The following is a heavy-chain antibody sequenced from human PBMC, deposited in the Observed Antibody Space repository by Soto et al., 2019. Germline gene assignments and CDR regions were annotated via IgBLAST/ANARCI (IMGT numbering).Heavy chain of an antibody. Sequence: QVQLVESGGGVVQPGRSLRLSCAASGFTFSGYAMHWVRQAPGKGLEWVAVMSYDGSNRYYADSVKGRFTISRDNSKNXXYLQMNSLRAEDTAVYYCARVGGYTYGDYYYGMDVWGQGTTVTVSS. D-gene: IGHD5-18*01. CDR1: GFTFSGYA. V-gene: IGHV3-30-3*01. CDR3: ARVGGYTYGDYYYGMDV. CDR2: MSYDGSNR. J-gene: IGHJ6*02.